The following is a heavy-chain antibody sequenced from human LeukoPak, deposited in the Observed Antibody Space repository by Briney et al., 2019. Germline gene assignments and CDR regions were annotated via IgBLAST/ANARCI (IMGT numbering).Heavy chain of an antibody. D-gene: IGHD1-26*01. V-gene: IGHV3-53*01. CDR2: IYSGGST. Sequence: GGSLRLSCAASGFTFSSYDMHWVRQAPGKGLEWVSVIYSGGSTYYADSVKGRFTISRDNSKNTLYLQMNSLRAEDTAVYYCARDRIVGAPGVYYYYGMDVWGQGTTVTVSS. J-gene: IGHJ6*02. CDR1: GFTFSSYD. CDR3: ARDRIVGAPGVYYYYGMDV.